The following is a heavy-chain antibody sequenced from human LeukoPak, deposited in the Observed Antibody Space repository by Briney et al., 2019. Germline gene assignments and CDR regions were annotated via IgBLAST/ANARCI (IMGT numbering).Heavy chain of an antibody. V-gene: IGHV1-18*01. Sequence: GASVKVSCKASGYTFTSYGISWLRQAPGQRLEWMGWIGVHNGNTESAQNFQGRVTLTTDTSTSTAYMELRSLSSDDTAVYFCARGSGAFYWSFDLWGRGTLVTVSS. CDR1: GYTFTSYG. CDR2: IGVHNGNT. D-gene: IGHD2-8*02. CDR3: ARGSGAFYWSFDL. J-gene: IGHJ2*01.